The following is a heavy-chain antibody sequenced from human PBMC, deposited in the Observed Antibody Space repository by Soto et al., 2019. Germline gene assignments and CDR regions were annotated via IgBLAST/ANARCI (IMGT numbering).Heavy chain of an antibody. CDR2: IYSGGNT. J-gene: IGHJ4*02. Sequence: GGSLRLSCAVSGFTVSSNYMSWIRQAPGKGLEWVSVIYSGGNTYYAGSVKGRFIISRDSSKNTVYLQMNSLRVEDTAVYYCARGNFGSQSYYFDYWGQGTLVTVS. D-gene: IGHD3-10*01. CDR3: ARGNFGSQSYYFDY. V-gene: IGHV3-66*01. CDR1: GFTVSSNY.